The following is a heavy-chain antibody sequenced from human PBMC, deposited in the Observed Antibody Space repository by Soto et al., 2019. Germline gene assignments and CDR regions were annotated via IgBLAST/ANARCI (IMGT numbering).Heavy chain of an antibody. V-gene: IGHV3-11*01. Sequence: QVQLVESGGGSVKPGGSLRLSCGASGFRFSDHYMTWIRQAPGKGLEWVSYISGSGTTIYYTDSVKGRFIVSRDNAKNSVYLQMNSLRAEDTAVYYCAGDVHYYASDYWGQGTLVTVSS. J-gene: IGHJ4*02. CDR3: AGDVHYYASDY. CDR2: ISGSGTTI. CDR1: GFRFSDHY. D-gene: IGHD3-10*01.